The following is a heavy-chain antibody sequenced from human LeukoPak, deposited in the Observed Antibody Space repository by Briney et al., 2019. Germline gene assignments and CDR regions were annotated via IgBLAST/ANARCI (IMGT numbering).Heavy chain of an antibody. CDR1: GGTFSSYA. V-gene: IGHV1-2*06. Sequence: ASVKVSCKASGGTFSSYAISWVRQAPGQGLEWMGRINPNSGGTNYAQKFQGRVTMTRDTSISTAYMELSRLRPDDTAVYYCASLSGSDANWGQGTLVTVSS. CDR3: ASLSGSDAN. J-gene: IGHJ4*02. D-gene: IGHD1-26*01. CDR2: INPNSGGT.